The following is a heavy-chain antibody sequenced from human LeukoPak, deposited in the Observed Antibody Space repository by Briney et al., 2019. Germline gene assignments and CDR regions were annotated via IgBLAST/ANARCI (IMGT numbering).Heavy chain of an antibody. J-gene: IGHJ5*02. CDR3: ARHTGPDTLMVVVSPVGWFDP. V-gene: IGHV4-39*01. Sequence: PSETLSLTCTVSGASITNRTDHSAWIRQPPGKGLEWIGSIYHSGTTYYNTSLKSRVPISVDTSKRQFSLKLSSVTAADTSVYYCARHTGPDTLMVVVSPVGWFDPWGQGTQVTVSS. CDR1: GASITNRTDH. CDR2: IYHSGTT. D-gene: IGHD3-22*01.